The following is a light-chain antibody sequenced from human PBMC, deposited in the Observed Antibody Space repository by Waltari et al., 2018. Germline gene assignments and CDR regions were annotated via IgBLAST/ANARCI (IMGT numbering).Light chain of an antibody. J-gene: IGLJ3*02. Sequence: QLVLTQSPSASASLGASVKLTCTLRSGPSSNIIAWLQEQPGKGPRYLMQVDSDGSHRTGNLMPERFSGSTSWASRYLTVSSLQSEDEADCYGGTGGHGTWVFGGGTKLTVL. CDR2: VDSDGSH. CDR3: GTGGHGTWV. V-gene: IGLV4-69*01. CDR1: SGPSSNI.